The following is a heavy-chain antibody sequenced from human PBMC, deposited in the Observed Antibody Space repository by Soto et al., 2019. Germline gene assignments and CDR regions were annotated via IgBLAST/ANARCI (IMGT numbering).Heavy chain of an antibody. V-gene: IGHV3-33*08. CDR1: GFTFSSSG. D-gene: IGHD3-16*01. CDR2: IWYDGSNK. J-gene: IGHJ4*02. Sequence: PGGSLRLSCAASGFTFSSSGMHWVRQAPGKGLEWVAVIWYDGSNKYYADSVKGRFTISRDNSKNTLYLQMNSLRAEDTAVYYCARDGLVGGELDYWGQGTLVTVSS. CDR3: ARDGLVGGELDY.